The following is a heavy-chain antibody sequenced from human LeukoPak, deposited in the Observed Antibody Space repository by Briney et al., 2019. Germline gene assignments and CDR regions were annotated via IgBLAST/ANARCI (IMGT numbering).Heavy chain of an antibody. D-gene: IGHD5-18*01. V-gene: IGHV3-21*01. J-gene: IGHJ4*02. CDR2: ISSTGSAK. CDR3: AKERRGYSYGYIDY. CDR1: GFTFSTYN. Sequence: GGSLRLSCAASGFTFSTYNMNWVRQAPGKGLEWVSSISSTGSAKYYADSVGGRFTISRDNANHSLYLQMNSLRAEDTAVHYCAKERRGYSYGYIDYWGQGSLVSVSS.